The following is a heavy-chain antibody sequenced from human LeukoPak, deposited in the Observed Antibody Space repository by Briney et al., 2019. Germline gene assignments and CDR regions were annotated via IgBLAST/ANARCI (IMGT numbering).Heavy chain of an antibody. Sequence: GSLRLSCAASGFTFSSYWMSWVRQAPGKGLEWVANIKQDGSEKYYVDSVKGRFTISRDNAKNSLYLQMNSLRAEDTAVYYCARAPVAGPSHFDYWGQGTLITVSS. CDR2: IKQDGSEK. V-gene: IGHV3-7*01. CDR1: GFTFSSYW. D-gene: IGHD6-19*01. CDR3: ARAPVAGPSHFDY. J-gene: IGHJ4*02.